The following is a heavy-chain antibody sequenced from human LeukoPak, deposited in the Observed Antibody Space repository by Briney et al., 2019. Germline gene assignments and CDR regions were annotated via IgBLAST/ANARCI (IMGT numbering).Heavy chain of an antibody. CDR1: GGSISSGDDY. CDR2: IYYSGDT. Sequence: SETLSLTCTVSGGSISSGDDYWSWIRQHPGKGLEWIGYIYYSGDTYYNPSLRSRVSISVDTSKNQFSLKLSSVTAADTAMYYCARDYGNNWFDPWGQGTQVTVSA. V-gene: IGHV4-31*03. CDR3: ARDYGNNWFDP. D-gene: IGHD4-17*01. J-gene: IGHJ5*02.